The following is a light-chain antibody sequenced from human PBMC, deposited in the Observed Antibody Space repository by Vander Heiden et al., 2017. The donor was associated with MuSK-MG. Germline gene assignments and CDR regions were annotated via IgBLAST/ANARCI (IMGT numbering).Light chain of an antibody. CDR1: QGISSY. J-gene: IGKJ1*01. Sequence: AIRMTQSPSSFSASTGDRVTITCRASQGISSYLAWYQQKPEKAPKLLIYGTSTLQSGVPSRFSGSGSGTDFTLTISSLQTEDFATYYCQQYDSYPRTFGQGTKVEVK. CDR2: GTS. CDR3: QQYDSYPRT. V-gene: IGKV1-8*01.